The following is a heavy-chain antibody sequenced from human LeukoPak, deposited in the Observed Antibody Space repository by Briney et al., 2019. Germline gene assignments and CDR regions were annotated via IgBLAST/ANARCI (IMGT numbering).Heavy chain of an antibody. D-gene: IGHD6-13*01. CDR2: IYYSGST. Sequence: PSETLSLTCTVSGGSISNYYWSWIRRPPGKGLEWIGYIYYSGSTDYNPSLKSRVTISVNTSKNQFSLKLDSVTAADTAVYYCAKSSSWFSDWGQGTLVTVSS. V-gene: IGHV4-59*01. CDR3: AKSSSWFSD. CDR1: GGSISNYY. J-gene: IGHJ4*02.